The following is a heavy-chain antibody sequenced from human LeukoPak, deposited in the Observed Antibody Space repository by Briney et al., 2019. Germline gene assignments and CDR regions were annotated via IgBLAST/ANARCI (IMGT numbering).Heavy chain of an antibody. V-gene: IGHV3-48*03. Sequence: GGSLKLSCAASGFTFSSYEMNWVRQAPGKGLEWVSYISSSGSTIYYADSVKGRFTISRDNAKNSLYLQMNSLRAGDTAVYYCAELGITMIGGVWGKGTTVTISS. J-gene: IGHJ6*04. CDR2: ISSSGSTI. CDR3: AELGITMIGGV. D-gene: IGHD3-10*02. CDR1: GFTFSSYE.